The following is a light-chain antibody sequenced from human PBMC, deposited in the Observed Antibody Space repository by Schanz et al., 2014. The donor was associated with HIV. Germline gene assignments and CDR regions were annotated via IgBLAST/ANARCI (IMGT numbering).Light chain of an antibody. CDR2: VTH. CDR3: GTWDSSLSAGYVM. Sequence: QSVLTQPPSVSAAPGQRVIISCSGSASNIGHNYVSWFQQFPGTAPKLLIYVTHQRPSEIPDRFSGSKTGTSATLAITGLQTGDEADYYCGTWDSSLSAGYVMFGGGTKLTVL. V-gene: IGLV1-51*01. J-gene: IGLJ3*02. CDR1: ASNIGHNY.